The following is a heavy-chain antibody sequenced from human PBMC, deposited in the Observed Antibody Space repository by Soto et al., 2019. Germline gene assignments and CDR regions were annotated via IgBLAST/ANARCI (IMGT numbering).Heavy chain of an antibody. V-gene: IGHV3-30-3*01. CDR2: ISYDGSNK. CDR1: GFTFSSYA. CDR3: ARGYCTNGVCYTDKNHYYSYYGMDV. Sequence: AGGSLRLSCAASGFTFSSYAMHWVRQAPGKGLEWVAVISYDGSNKYYADSVKGRFTISRDNSKNTLYLQMNSLRAEDTAVYYCARGYCTNGVCYTDKNHYYSYYGMDVWGQGTTVTVSS. J-gene: IGHJ6*02. D-gene: IGHD2-8*01.